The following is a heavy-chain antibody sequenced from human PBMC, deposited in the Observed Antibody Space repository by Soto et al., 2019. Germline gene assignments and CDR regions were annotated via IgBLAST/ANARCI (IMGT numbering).Heavy chain of an antibody. CDR3: ARTPPPSGDGYKEGGWFDP. V-gene: IGHV1-18*01. Sequence: QVQLVQSGAEVKKPGASVKVSCKASGYTFTSYGISWVRQAPGQGLEWMGWISAYNGNTNYAQKLQGRVTMTTDTSTSTAYMELRSLRSDDTAVYYCARTPPPSGDGYKEGGWFDPWGQGTLVTVSS. CDR1: GYTFTSYG. J-gene: IGHJ5*02. D-gene: IGHD5-12*01. CDR2: ISAYNGNT.